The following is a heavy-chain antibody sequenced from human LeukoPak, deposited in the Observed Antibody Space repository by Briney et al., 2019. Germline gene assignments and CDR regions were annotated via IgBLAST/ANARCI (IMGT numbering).Heavy chain of an antibody. CDR1: GFSFSNYA. V-gene: IGHV3-23*01. CDR3: AKVPYSDYGSGRPSFMDV. CDR2: LSDSGRDT. J-gene: IGHJ6*02. D-gene: IGHD3-10*01. Sequence: GGSLRLSCAASGFSFSNYAMSWVRQAPGEGLDWVSTLSDSGRDTYYADSVKGRFTISRDNSKNTLYLQMTSLRVEDTATYYCAKVPYSDYGSGRPSFMDVWGQGTTVAVSS.